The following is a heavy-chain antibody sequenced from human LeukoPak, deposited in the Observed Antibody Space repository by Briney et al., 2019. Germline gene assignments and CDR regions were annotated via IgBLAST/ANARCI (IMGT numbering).Heavy chain of an antibody. D-gene: IGHD6-13*01. Sequence: SETLSLTCTVSGGSISSYYWSWIRQPPGKGLEWIGYIDYSGSTNYNPSLKSRVTMSVNTSRNQFSLKLSSVTAADTAVYYCASSTYYYYMGVWGKGTTVTVSS. CDR2: IDYSGST. J-gene: IGHJ6*03. CDR1: GGSISSYY. V-gene: IGHV4-59*12. CDR3: ASSTYYYYMGV.